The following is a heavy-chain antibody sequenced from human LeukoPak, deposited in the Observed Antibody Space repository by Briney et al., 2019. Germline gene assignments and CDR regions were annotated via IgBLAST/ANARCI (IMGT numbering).Heavy chain of an antibody. CDR2: INPDGSGK. J-gene: IGHJ4*02. CDR3: ASKQGDY. CDR1: GFIFSNFW. Sequence: GGSLRLSCAASGFIFSNFWMNWVRQAPGKGLEWVANINPDGSGKYYVDSVKGRFTISRDNAKKSLYLQMNSLRAEDTAVYYCASKQGDYWGQGTLVTVSS. V-gene: IGHV3-7*01.